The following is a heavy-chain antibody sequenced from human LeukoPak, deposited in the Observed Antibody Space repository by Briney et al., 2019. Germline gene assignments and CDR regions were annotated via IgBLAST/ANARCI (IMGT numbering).Heavy chain of an antibody. J-gene: IGHJ4*02. CDR1: GFSLSSSG. Sequence: GGSLRLSCAASGFSLSSSGMHWFRQAPGKGLEGVTYIWFDGSNKNYLDPVKGRFTVSRDNSRNTLYLQMNSLRSEDTAVYYCARDFAPESCDYWGQGTLVTVSP. CDR3: ARDFAPESCDY. V-gene: IGHV3-30*02. CDR2: IWFDGSNK.